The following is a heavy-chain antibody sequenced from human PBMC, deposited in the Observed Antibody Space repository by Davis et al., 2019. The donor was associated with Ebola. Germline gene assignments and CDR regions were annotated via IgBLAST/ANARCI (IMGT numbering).Heavy chain of an antibody. D-gene: IGHD6-13*01. J-gene: IGHJ4*02. Sequence: GESLKISCAASGFTFSSYAMHWVRQAPGKGLEWVALILFDSTNEYYADSVKGRFTISRDNSKNTVYLQMNSLRPDDTAMYYCARDRLRIAGPGKVLDQWGQGALVTGSS. CDR1: GFTFSSYA. CDR3: ARDRLRIAGPGKVLDQ. V-gene: IGHV3-30*04. CDR2: ILFDSTNE.